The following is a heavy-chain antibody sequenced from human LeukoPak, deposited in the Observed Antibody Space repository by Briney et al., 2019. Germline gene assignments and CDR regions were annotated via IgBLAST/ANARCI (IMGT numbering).Heavy chain of an antibody. D-gene: IGHD2-21*02. V-gene: IGHV3-21*01. CDR3: ASRRTAYCDGDCPEGY. CDR1: GYSISSPYY. J-gene: IGHJ4*02. Sequence: ETLSLTCTVSGYSISSPYYGAWIRQAPGKGLEWVSSISRSSSYIYYADSVKGRFTISRDNAKNSLYLQMSSLRAEDTAVYYCASRRTAYCDGDCPEGYWGQGTLVTVSS. CDR2: ISRSSSYI.